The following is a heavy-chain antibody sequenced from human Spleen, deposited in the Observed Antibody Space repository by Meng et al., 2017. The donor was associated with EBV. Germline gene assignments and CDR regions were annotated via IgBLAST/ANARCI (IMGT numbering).Heavy chain of an antibody. J-gene: IGHJ4*02. CDR1: GGSISSGTYY. CDR2: IYHNGDT. V-gene: IGHV4-30-4*01. D-gene: IGHD3-16*01. CDR3: ASGSGGNFDF. Sequence: QGHLQESGPGLVKPSQTLSLTCSVSGGSISSGTYYWSWIRQPPGRGLEWIGYIYHNGDTYYSPSLQSRLTISVDTSKNQFSLKMSSVTAADTAVYFCASGSGGNFDFWGQGTLVTVSS.